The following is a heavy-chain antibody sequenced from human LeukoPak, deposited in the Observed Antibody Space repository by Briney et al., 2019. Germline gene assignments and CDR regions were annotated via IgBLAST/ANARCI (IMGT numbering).Heavy chain of an antibody. D-gene: IGHD3-16*01. J-gene: IGHJ6*03. V-gene: IGHV4-59*01. CDR1: GGSISSYY. CDR3: ARETSQKGAHYMDV. Sequence: PSETLSLTCTVSGGSISSYYWSWLRQPPGKGLEWIGYIYYSGSTNYNPYLKSRVTISADTSKNQFSLKLSSVTAADTAVYYCARETSQKGAHYMDVWGKGTTITISS. CDR2: IYYSGST.